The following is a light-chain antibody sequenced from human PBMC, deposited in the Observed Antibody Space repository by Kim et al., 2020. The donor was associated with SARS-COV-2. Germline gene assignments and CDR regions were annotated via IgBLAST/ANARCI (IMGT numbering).Light chain of an antibody. CDR2: AAS. V-gene: IGKV3-20*01. Sequence: LSPGESATLSCRASQSVSNNFLAWYQQKPGQAPRVLIYAASRRATGIPDRFSGSGSGTDFTLTISRLEPEDFAVYYCQQYNSPKTFGQGTKVDIK. CDR1: QSVSNNF. J-gene: IGKJ1*01. CDR3: QQYNSPKT.